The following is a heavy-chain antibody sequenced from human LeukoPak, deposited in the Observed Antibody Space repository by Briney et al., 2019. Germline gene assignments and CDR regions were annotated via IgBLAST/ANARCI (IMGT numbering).Heavy chain of an antibody. J-gene: IGHJ4*02. CDR3: ANRFGLTVFDY. V-gene: IGHV4-39*01. Sequence: SETLSLTCTVSGGSISSSSYYWGWIRQPPGKGLEWIGSIYYSGSTYYNPSLKSRVTISVDTSKNQFSLKLSSVTAADTAVYYCANRFGLTVFDYWGQGTLVTVSS. CDR2: IYYSGST. CDR1: GGSISSSSYY. D-gene: IGHD3-10*01.